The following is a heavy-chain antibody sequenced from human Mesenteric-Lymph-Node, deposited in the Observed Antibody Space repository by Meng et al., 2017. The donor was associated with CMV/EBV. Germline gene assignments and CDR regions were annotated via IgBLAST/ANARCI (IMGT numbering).Heavy chain of an antibody. Sequence: GESLKISCEASGFTFSSYWMHWVRQVPGKGLVWVSHIKTDGSTTAYADSVKGRFTISRDNSKNTLYLQMNSLRAEDTAVYYCEGSSYTGVGYWGQGTLVTVSS. J-gene: IGHJ4*02. CDR3: EGSSYTGVGY. D-gene: IGHD3-16*01. CDR1: GFTFSSYW. V-gene: IGHV3-74*01. CDR2: IKTDGSTT.